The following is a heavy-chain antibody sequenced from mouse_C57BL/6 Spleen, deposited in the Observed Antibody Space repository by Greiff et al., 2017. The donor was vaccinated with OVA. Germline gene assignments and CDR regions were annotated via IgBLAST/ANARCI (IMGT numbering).Heavy chain of an antibody. D-gene: IGHD1-1*01. CDR3: ARVYYYGSSPYFDY. V-gene: IGHV1-26*01. CDR1: GYTFTDYY. J-gene: IGHJ2*01. CDR2: INPNNGGT. Sequence: EVKLQESGPELVKPGASVKISCKASGYTFTDYYMNWVKQSHGKSLEWIGDINPNNGGTSYNQKFKGKATLTVDKSSSTAYMELRSLTSEDSAVYYCARVYYYGSSPYFDYWGQGTTLTVSS.